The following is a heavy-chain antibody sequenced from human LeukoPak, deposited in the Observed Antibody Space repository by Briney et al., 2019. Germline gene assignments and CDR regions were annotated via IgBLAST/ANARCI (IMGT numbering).Heavy chain of an antibody. CDR1: GGSISSYY. D-gene: IGHD5-24*01. CDR2: IYYSGST. Sequence: SETLSLTCTVSGGSISSYYWSWIRQPPGKGLEWIGYIYYSGSTNYNPSLKSRVTISVDTSKNQFSLKLSSVTAADTAVYYCARVFKMATITPLFDYWGQGTLVTVSS. J-gene: IGHJ4*02. V-gene: IGHV4-59*01. CDR3: ARVFKMATITPLFDY.